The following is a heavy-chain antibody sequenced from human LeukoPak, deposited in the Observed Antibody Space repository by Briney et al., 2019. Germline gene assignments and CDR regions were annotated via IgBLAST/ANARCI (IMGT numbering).Heavy chain of an antibody. V-gene: IGHV3-74*01. J-gene: IGHJ4*02. CDR1: GFTFSNHW. D-gene: IGHD1-26*01. CDR2: IKSDGTYS. CDR3: ARDCPSGGRAFDY. Sequence: PGGSLRLSCAASGFTFSNHWLHWVRQAPGKGLVWVSRIKSDGTYSDYADSVKGRFTVSRDNARNTLYLQMDSLRVEDTALYYCARDCPSGGRAFDYWSQGTLVAVSS.